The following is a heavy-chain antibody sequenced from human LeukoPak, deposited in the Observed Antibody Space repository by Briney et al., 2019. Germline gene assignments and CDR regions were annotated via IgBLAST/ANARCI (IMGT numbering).Heavy chain of an antibody. Sequence: PSQTLSLTCTVSGGSISSGGYYWSWIRQPPGKGLEWIGYIYHSGSTYYNPSLKSRVTISVDRSKNQFSLKLSSVTAADTAVYYCARHLFRTMSYDYWGQGTLVTVSS. CDR1: GGSISSGGYY. V-gene: IGHV4-30-2*01. CDR2: IYHSGST. D-gene: IGHD3-22*01. CDR3: ARHLFRTMSYDY. J-gene: IGHJ4*02.